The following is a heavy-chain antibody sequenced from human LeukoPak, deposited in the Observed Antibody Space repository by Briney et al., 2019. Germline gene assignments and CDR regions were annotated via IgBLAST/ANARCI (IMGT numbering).Heavy chain of an antibody. Sequence: AGGSLRLSCAASGFTFSSYSMNWVRQAPGKGLEWVSYISSSSSTIYYADPVKGRFTISRDNAKNSLYLQMNSLRAEDTAVYYCARVSPNTVTTLQYFDYWGQGTLVTVSS. CDR1: GFTFSSYS. CDR3: ARVSPNTVTTLQYFDY. V-gene: IGHV3-48*04. CDR2: ISSSSSTI. D-gene: IGHD4-17*01. J-gene: IGHJ4*02.